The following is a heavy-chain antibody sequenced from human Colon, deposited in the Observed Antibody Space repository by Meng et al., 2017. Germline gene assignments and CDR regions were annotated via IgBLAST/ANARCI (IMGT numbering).Heavy chain of an antibody. D-gene: IGHD3-22*01. CDR1: GGSVSSGSYC. CDR2: IYYSGST. J-gene: IGHJ4*02. CDR3: ARGASDYDFDY. V-gene: IGHV4-61*01. Sequence: QVPLQGSRPGRVRPSETLSLTCTVSGGSVSSGSYCCSWSRQPPGKGLEWIGYIYYSGSTNYNPSLKSRVTISVDTSKNQFSLKLSSVTAADTAVYYCARGASDYDFDYWGQGTLVTVSS.